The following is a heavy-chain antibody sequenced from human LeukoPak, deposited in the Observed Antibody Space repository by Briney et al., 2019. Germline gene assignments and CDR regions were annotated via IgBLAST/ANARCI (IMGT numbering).Heavy chain of an antibody. Sequence: GGSLRLSCAASGFTFSSYSMNWVRQAPGKELEWVSSISSSSSYIYYADSVKGRFTISRDNAKNSLYLQMNSLRAEDTAVYYCARDRSDYGDYIFDYWGQGTLVTVSS. D-gene: IGHD4-17*01. CDR1: GFTFSSYS. V-gene: IGHV3-21*01. CDR2: ISSSSSYI. CDR3: ARDRSDYGDYIFDY. J-gene: IGHJ4*02.